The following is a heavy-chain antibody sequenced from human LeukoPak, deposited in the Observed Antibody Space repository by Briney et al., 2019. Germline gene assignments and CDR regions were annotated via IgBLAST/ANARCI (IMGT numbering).Heavy chain of an antibody. CDR3: ARESSVSGWYIY. CDR2: ISSNGGST. V-gene: IGHV3-64*04. Sequence: GGSLRLSCSASGFTFSNYAMHWVRQAPGKGLEYVSAISSNGGSTYYADSVKGRFTISRHNSENTLYLQMSSLRPEDTAVYYCARESSVSGWYIYWGQGTLVTVSS. D-gene: IGHD6-19*01. J-gene: IGHJ4*02. CDR1: GFTFSNYA.